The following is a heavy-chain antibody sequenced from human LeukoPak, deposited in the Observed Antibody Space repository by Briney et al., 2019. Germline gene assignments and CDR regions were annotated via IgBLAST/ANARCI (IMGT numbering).Heavy chain of an antibody. D-gene: IGHD4-11*01. V-gene: IGHV3-23*01. CDR3: ARAQTN. CDR1: EFNFSNYA. J-gene: IGHJ4*02. Sequence: PGGSLRLSCAASEFNFSNYAMSWVRQAPGKGLEWVSSVTNSGGRTYYTDSVKGRFTISRDNSKNTLYLQMNSLRAEDTAVYYCARAQTNWGQGTLVTVSS. CDR2: VTNSGGRT.